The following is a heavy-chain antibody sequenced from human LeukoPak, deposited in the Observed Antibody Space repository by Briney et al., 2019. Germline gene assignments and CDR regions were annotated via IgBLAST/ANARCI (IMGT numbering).Heavy chain of an antibody. CDR3: TTDGGYSSGWYFDY. J-gene: IGHJ4*02. CDR1: GFTFSNAW. V-gene: IGHV3-15*01. Sequence: PGGSLRLSCAASGFTFSNAWMSWVRQAPGKGLEWVGRIKSKTDGGTTDYAAPVKGRFTISRDDSKNTLHLQMNSLKTEDTAVYYCTTDGGYSSGWYFDYWGQGTLVTVSS. CDR2: IKSKTDGGTT. D-gene: IGHD6-19*01.